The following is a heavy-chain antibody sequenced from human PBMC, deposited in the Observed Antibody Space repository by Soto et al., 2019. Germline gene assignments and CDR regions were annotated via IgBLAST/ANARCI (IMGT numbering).Heavy chain of an antibody. CDR1: GFTFSSWE. CDR3: TRVSVATFGY. CDR2: ISSSGTTI. J-gene: IGHJ4*02. V-gene: IGHV3-48*03. Sequence: EVQLVESGGGLVQPGGSLRLSCSGSGFTFSSWEMNWVRQAPGKGLGWVAYISSSGTTIYYTDSVRGRFTVSRDNAKNSLYLQMNSLSAEDTAIYYCTRVSVATFGYWGQGTLVTVSS. D-gene: IGHD6-19*01.